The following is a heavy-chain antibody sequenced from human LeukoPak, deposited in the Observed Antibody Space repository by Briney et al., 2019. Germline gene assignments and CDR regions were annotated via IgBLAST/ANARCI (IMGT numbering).Heavy chain of an antibody. CDR2: IYPGDSDT. CDR3: ARHVGGPLGNSNFVRFDP. V-gene: IGHV5-51*01. Sequence: GESLKISCKGSGYSFTTYWIDWVRQVPGKGLEWMGIIYPGDSDTRYSPSFQGQVTISVDKSINTAYLQWRSLKASDTAVYYCARHVGGPLGNSNFVRFDPWGQGTLVTVSS. D-gene: IGHD1-7*01. J-gene: IGHJ5*02. CDR1: GYSFTTYW.